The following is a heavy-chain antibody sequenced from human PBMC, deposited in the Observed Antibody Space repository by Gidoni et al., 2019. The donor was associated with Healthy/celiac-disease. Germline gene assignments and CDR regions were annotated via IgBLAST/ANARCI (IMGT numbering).Heavy chain of an antibody. V-gene: IGHV4-34*01. D-gene: IGHD3-22*01. CDR2: INHSGST. CDR1: GGSFSGYY. J-gene: IGHJ6*03. CDR3: ARGPYYYDSSGARGGYYYYYMDV. Sequence: QVQLQQWGAGLLKPSETLSLTCAVSGGSFSGYYWSWIRQPPGKGLEWIGEINHSGSTNYNPSLKSRVTISVDTSKNQFSLKLSSVTAADTAVYYCARGPYYYDSSGARGGYYYYYMDVWGKGTTVTVSS.